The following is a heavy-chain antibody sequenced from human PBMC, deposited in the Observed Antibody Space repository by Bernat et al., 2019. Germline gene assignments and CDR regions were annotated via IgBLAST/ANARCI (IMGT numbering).Heavy chain of an antibody. CDR3: ARGFNISGFDY. CDR2: INHSGST. J-gene: IGHJ4*02. D-gene: IGHD2/OR15-2a*01. CDR1: GGSFSGYY. Sequence: QVQLQESGPGLVKPSETLSLTCAVYGGSFSGYYWSWIRQPPGKGLEWIGEINHSGSTNYNPSLKSRVTISVDTSKNQFSLKLSSVTAADTAVYYCARGFNISGFDYWGQGTLVTVSS. V-gene: IGHV4-34*01.